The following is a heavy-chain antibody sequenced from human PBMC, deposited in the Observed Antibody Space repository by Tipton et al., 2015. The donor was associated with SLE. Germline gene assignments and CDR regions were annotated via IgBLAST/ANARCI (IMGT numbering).Heavy chain of an antibody. CDR3: ARGAGGSSAWYKNAFEV. Sequence: SLRLSCVASGFAFSDYEVNWVRQAPGKGLEWVSYISTSGKTIYYAGSVKGRFTISRDNAENSLFLQMNSLRPEDAAVYYCARGAGGSSAWYKNAFEVWGQGTAVTVSS. D-gene: IGHD6-19*01. CDR1: GFAFSDYE. CDR2: ISTSGKTI. J-gene: IGHJ3*01. V-gene: IGHV3-48*03.